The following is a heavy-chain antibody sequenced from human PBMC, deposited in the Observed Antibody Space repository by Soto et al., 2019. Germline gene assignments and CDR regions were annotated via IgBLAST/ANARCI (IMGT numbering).Heavy chain of an antibody. V-gene: IGHV5-51*01. CDR1: GYSFTSYW. J-gene: IGHJ3*02. D-gene: IGHD2-21*01. CDR3: ATFRGVAYCGGDCYWRVDAFDI. Sequence: GESLKISCKGSGYSFTSYWIGWVRQMPGKGLEWMGIIYPGDSDTRYSPSFQGQVTISADKSISTAYLQWSSLKASDTAMYYCATFRGVAYCGGDCYWRVDAFDIWGQGTMVTVSS. CDR2: IYPGDSDT.